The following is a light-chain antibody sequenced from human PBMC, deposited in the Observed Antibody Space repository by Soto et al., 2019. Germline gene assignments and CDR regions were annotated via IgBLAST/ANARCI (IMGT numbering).Light chain of an antibody. CDR3: SSYSSTTTPL. CDR1: SSDVGGYNY. Sequence: QSALTQPASVSGSPGQSITISCTGTSSDVGGYNYVSWYQHHPGKAPKLMIYEVSNRPSGVSNRFSGSKSGNTASLTISGIQAEDEADYYCSSYSSTTTPLFGGGTKLTVL. V-gene: IGLV2-14*01. J-gene: IGLJ2*01. CDR2: EVS.